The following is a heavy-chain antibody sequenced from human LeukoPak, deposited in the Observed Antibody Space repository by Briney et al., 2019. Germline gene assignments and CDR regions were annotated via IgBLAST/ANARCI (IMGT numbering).Heavy chain of an antibody. J-gene: IGHJ3*02. D-gene: IGHD3-22*01. CDR3: ARDPTYYYDSSGYFGSFAFDI. V-gene: IGHV4-59*12. CDR2: IYYSGST. Sequence: PSETLSLTCTVSGGSISSYYWSWIRQPPGKGLEWIGYIYYSGSTYYNPSLKSRVTISVDTSKNQFSLKLSSVTAADTAVYYCARDPTYYYDSSGYFGSFAFDIWGQGTMVTVSS. CDR1: GGSISSYY.